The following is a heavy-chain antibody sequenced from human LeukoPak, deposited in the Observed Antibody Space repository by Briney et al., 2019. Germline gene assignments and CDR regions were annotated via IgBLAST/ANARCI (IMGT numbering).Heavy chain of an antibody. CDR1: GLTFSSYW. V-gene: IGHV3-74*01. CDR2: INSDGRSI. Sequence: GGSLRLSCAVSGLTFSSYWMHWVRQAPGKGLVWVSRINSDGRSINYADSVKGRFTISRDNAKNTLYLQMNSLRVEDTAVYYCAKDVDSEGYFDYWGQGTLVTVS. D-gene: IGHD3-9*01. J-gene: IGHJ4*02. CDR3: AKDVDSEGYFDY.